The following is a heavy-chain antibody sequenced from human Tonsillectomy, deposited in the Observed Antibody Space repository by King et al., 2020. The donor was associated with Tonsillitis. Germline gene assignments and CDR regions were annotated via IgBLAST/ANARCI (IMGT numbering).Heavy chain of an antibody. D-gene: IGHD3-22*01. Sequence: VQLVQSGAEVKKPGSSVKVSCKASGGTFSSYAISWVRQAPGQGLEWMGGIIPIFGTANYAQKFQGRVTITADESTSTAYMELSSLRSEDTAVYYCARDSYYYESRDIAIYYYMDVWGKGTTVTVSS. CDR1: GGTFSSYA. J-gene: IGHJ6*03. CDR2: IIPIFGTA. V-gene: IGHV1-69*12. CDR3: ARDSYYYESRDIAIYYYMDV.